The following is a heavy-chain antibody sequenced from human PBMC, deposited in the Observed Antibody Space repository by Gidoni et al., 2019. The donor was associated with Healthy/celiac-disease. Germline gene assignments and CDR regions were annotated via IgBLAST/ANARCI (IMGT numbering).Heavy chain of an antibody. CDR3: ARDRRRADYYDRSGYYSDAFDI. CDR1: GVTFSSYG. Sequence: QVQRVESGGGVVQPGRCLRLSCAASGVTFSSYGMHWVRQAPGKGLEWVAVIWYDGSNKSYADSVKGRFTISRDNSKNTLYLQMNSLRAEDTAVYYCARDRRRADYYDRSGYYSDAFDIWGQGTMVTVSS. CDR2: IWYDGSNK. J-gene: IGHJ3*02. D-gene: IGHD3-22*01. V-gene: IGHV3-33*01.